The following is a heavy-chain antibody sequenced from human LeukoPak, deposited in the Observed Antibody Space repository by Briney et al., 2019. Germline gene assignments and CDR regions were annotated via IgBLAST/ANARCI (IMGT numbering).Heavy chain of an antibody. J-gene: IGHJ4*02. CDR1: GFTFRSNA. D-gene: IGHD3-22*01. CDR3: AKRGDYYEFDY. CDR2: ISAGGERI. Sequence: PGGSLRLSCAAPGFTFRSNAVSWVRQAPGKGLEWVSVISAGGERIYYTDSVKGRFTISRDNSKNTLYLQMNSLRAEDTAVYYCAKRGDYYEFDYWGQGTLVTVSS. V-gene: IGHV3-23*01.